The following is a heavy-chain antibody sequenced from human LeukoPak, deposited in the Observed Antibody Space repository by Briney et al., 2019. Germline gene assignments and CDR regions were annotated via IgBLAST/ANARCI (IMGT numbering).Heavy chain of an antibody. CDR2: ISSSTTYT. J-gene: IGHJ4*02. Sequence: PGGSLRLSCAASGFTFSDYYMTWIRQAPGKGLEWVSYISSSTTYTNYVDSVKGRFTISRDNAKNSLYLQMNSLRAEDTAVYYCARVGAFSGSYTDYWGQGTLVTVSS. CDR1: GFTFSDYY. V-gene: IGHV3-11*06. D-gene: IGHD3-10*01. CDR3: ARVGAFSGSYTDY.